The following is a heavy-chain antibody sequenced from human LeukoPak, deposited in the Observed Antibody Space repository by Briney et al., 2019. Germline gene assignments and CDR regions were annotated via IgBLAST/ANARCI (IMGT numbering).Heavy chain of an antibody. D-gene: IGHD3-10*01. J-gene: IGHJ3*02. CDR3: ARVAIMVRGVIGIPDGFDI. V-gene: IGHV4-61*05. CDR2: IHYSGST. Sequence: SETLSLTCTVSGGSISGTSYYWGWIRQPPGKGLEWIGYIHYSGSTNYNPSLKSRVTISVDTSKNQFSLKLSSVTAADTAVYYCARVAIMVRGVIGIPDGFDIWGQGTMVTVSS. CDR1: GGSISGTSYY.